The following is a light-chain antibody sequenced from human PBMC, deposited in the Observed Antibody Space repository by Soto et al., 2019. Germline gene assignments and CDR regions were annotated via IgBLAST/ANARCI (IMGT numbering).Light chain of an antibody. V-gene: IGKV1-5*01. CDR2: EAS. CDR3: QQYTNFPLT. CDR1: QSISSW. J-gene: IGKJ4*01. Sequence: DIQMTQSPSTLSASVGDRVTITCRASQSISSWLAWYQQKPGKAPKLLIHEASRLESGVPSRFSGSESGTEFTLTIIGLHAEDSATYYCQQYTNFPLTFGGGTQVEIK.